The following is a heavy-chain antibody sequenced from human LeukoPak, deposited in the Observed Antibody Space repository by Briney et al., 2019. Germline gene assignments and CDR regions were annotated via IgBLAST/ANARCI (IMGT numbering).Heavy chain of an antibody. CDR3: AKDLGSYYYDSSPHYFDY. CDR1: GFTFSSYA. CDR2: IRGSGGST. V-gene: IGHV3-23*01. J-gene: IGHJ4*02. D-gene: IGHD3-22*01. Sequence: GGSLRLSCAASGFTFSSYAMSWVRQAPGKGLEWVSAIRGSGGSTYYADSVKGRFTISRDNSKNTLYLQMNSLRAEDTAVYYCAKDLGSYYYDSSPHYFDYWGQGTLVTVSS.